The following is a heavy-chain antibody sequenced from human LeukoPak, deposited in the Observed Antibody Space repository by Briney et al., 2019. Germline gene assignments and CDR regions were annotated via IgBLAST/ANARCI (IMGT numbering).Heavy chain of an antibody. Sequence: ASVKVSCKASGYTFTGYYMHWVRQAPGQGLEWMGWINPNSGGTNYAQKFQGRDTMTRDTSISTAYMELSRLRSDDTAVYYCARDQPLRFLEWNHYYYYYMDVWGKGTTVTVSS. CDR1: GYTFTGYY. CDR2: INPNSGGT. CDR3: ARDQPLRFLEWNHYYYYYMDV. D-gene: IGHD3-3*01. V-gene: IGHV1-2*02. J-gene: IGHJ6*03.